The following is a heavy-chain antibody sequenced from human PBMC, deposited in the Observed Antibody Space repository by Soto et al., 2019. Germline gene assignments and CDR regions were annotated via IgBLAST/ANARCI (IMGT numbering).Heavy chain of an antibody. J-gene: IGHJ6*02. CDR1: GGSVSDYY. V-gene: IGHV4-4*07. D-gene: IGHD6-6*01. CDR3: ARVRIAARTGAYGMDV. Sequence: SETLSLTCTVSGGSVSDYYWSWIRQPAGKGLECIGRIFASGSTNYNPSLKSRVTMSVDTSKNQFSLKLSSVTAADTAVYYCARVRIAARTGAYGMDVWGQGTTVTVSS. CDR2: IFASGST.